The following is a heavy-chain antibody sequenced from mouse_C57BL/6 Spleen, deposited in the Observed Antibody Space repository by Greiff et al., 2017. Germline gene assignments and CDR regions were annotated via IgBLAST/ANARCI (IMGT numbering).Heavy chain of an antibody. J-gene: IGHJ1*03. D-gene: IGHD1-1*01. CDR3: SYCYGSSYEYFDV. CDR2: IDPETGGT. CDR1: GYTFTDYE. V-gene: IGHV1-15*01. Sequence: QVQLQQSGAELVRPGASVTLSCKASGYTFTDYEMHWVKQTPVHGLEWIGGIDPETGGTAYNQKFKGKAILTAATSSSTAYLELLSLTSEDSAVYYFSYCYGSSYEYFDVWGTGTTVTVSS.